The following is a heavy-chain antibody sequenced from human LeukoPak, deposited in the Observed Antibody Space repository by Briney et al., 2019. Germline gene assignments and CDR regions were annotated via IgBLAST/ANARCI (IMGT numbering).Heavy chain of an antibody. CDR3: ARARCSRTSCNSESDY. J-gene: IGHJ4*02. CDR2: IISDGSST. V-gene: IGHV3-74*01. D-gene: IGHD2-2*01. CDR1: GFTLSPYW. Sequence: GGFLRLSCSASGFTLSPYWMHWVRQAPGKGLVWVSRIISDGSSTTYADSVKGRFTISRDNTKNTLYLQMNILRAEDTAVYYCARARCSRTSCNSESDYWGQGTLVTV.